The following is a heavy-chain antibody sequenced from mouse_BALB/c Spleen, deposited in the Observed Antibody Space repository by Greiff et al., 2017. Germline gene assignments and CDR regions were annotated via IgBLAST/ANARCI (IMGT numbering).Heavy chain of an antibody. D-gene: IGHD2-14*01. CDR2: INPYNDGT. Sequence: VQLKESGPELVKPGASVKMSCKASGYTFTSYVMHWVKQKPGQGLEWIGYINPYNDGTKYNEKFKGKATLTSDKSSSTAYMELSSLTSEDSAVYYCTRREVRRAMDYWGQGTSVTVSS. J-gene: IGHJ4*01. CDR3: TRREVRRAMDY. CDR1: GYTFTSYV. V-gene: IGHV1-14*01.